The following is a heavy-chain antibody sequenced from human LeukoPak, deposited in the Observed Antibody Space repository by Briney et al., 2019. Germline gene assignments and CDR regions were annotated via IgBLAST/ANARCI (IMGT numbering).Heavy chain of an antibody. V-gene: IGHV1-2*02. Sequence: ASVKVSCKASGYTFTGYYMHWVRQAPGQGLEWMGWINPNSGGTNYAQKFRGRVTMTRDTSISTAYMELSRLRSDDTAVYYCARDGGLGYSYHDAFDIWGQGTMVTVSS. CDR1: GYTFTGYY. CDR3: ARDGGLGYSYHDAFDI. D-gene: IGHD5-18*01. CDR2: INPNSGGT. J-gene: IGHJ3*02.